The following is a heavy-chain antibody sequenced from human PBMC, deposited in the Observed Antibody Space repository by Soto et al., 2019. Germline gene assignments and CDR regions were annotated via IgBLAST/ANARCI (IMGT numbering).Heavy chain of an antibody. J-gene: IGHJ4*02. Sequence: GASVKVSCKASGGTFSSYAISWVRQAPGQGLEWMGGIIPIFGTANYAQKFQGRVTITADESTSTAYMELNSLRAEETAAYYWAKATGRLRRSWFNFDYWGQGTLVTVSS. CDR2: IIPIFGTA. D-gene: IGHD6-13*01. CDR3: AKATGRLRRSWFNFDY. V-gene: IGHV1-69*13. CDR1: GGTFSSYA.